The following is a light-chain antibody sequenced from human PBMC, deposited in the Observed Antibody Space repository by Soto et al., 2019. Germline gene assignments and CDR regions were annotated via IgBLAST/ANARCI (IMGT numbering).Light chain of an antibody. V-gene: IGKV1-39*01. J-gene: IGKJ2*01. CDR3: QQTYRIPYT. CDR2: AAS. Sequence: DIQMTQSPSSLSVSIGDRVTITCRSSQSISVYINWYQKKSGTPPQLLMYAASNLQSGVPSRFSGRGSGTDFTLTISSLQPEDVASYYCQQTYRIPYTFGQGTKVEI. CDR1: QSISVY.